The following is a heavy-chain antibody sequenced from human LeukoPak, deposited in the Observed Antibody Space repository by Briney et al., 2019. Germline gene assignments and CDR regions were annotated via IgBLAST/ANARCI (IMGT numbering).Heavy chain of an antibody. D-gene: IGHD3-9*01. Sequence: SVKVSCKASGGTFSSYAISWVRQAPGQGLEWMGRIIPTLGIANYAQKFQGRVTITADKSTSTAYMELSSLRSEDTAVYYCARMEYYDILTGYSDPIDYWGQGTLVTVSS. CDR2: IIPTLGIA. CDR1: GGTFSSYA. V-gene: IGHV1-69*04. J-gene: IGHJ4*02. CDR3: ARMEYYDILTGYSDPIDY.